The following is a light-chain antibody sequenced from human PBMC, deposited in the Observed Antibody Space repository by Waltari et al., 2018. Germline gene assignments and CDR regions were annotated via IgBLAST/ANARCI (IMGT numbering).Light chain of an antibody. J-gene: IGLJ2*01. V-gene: IGLV2-14*03. CDR2: DVN. CDR1: SSDSGGYEY. CDR3: SSFTSSTTGI. Sequence: SALTQPDSVSGSPGQSITISCSGISSDSGGYEYVSWYQQHPGKAPKVIIYDVNNRPSVVSNLFSGSKSGSSASLTISGLQAEDEADYYCSSFTSSTTGIFGGGTKVTVL.